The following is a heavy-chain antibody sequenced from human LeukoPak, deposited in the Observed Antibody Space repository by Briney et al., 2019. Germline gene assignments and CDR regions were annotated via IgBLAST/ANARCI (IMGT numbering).Heavy chain of an antibody. D-gene: IGHD5/OR15-5a*01. V-gene: IGHV4-34*01. CDR1: GGSFSGYY. CDR2: INHSGST. J-gene: IGHJ3*02. CDR3: ARGGLRSRDAFDI. Sequence: PSETLSLTCAVYGGSFSGYYWSWIRQSPGKGLEWIGEINHSGSTNYNPSLKSRVTISLDTSKNQFSLKLSSVTAADTAVYYCARGGLRSRDAFDIWGQGTMVTVSS.